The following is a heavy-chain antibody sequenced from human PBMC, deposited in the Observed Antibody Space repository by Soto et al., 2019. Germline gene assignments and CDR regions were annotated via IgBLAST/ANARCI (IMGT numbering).Heavy chain of an antibody. CDR2: MTPNSGNT. D-gene: IGHD6-19*01. Sequence: ALVKVSCKASGYTFTSYDINWVRQATGQGLGWMGWMTPNSGNTGYAQKFQGRVTMTRNPSISTAYMELNSLRAEDTAVYYCAKLPPSVAGIDPGSDAFDIWGQGTMVTVSS. J-gene: IGHJ3*02. V-gene: IGHV1-8*02. CDR3: AKLPPSVAGIDPGSDAFDI. CDR1: GYTFTSYD.